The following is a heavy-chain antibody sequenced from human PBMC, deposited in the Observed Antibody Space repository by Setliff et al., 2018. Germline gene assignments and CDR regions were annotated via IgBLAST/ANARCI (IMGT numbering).Heavy chain of an antibody. Sequence: PSETLSLTCAAYGGTFSDYYWTWIRQAPGNGLEWIGEINHRGSTNYNPSLKSRATISIDTSKDQFSLKLISMSAADTAVYYCARTGTYRYFDYWGQGALVTVSS. D-gene: IGHD1-1*01. J-gene: IGHJ4*02. CDR3: ARTGTYRYFDY. CDR1: GGTFSDYY. V-gene: IGHV4-34*01. CDR2: INHRGST.